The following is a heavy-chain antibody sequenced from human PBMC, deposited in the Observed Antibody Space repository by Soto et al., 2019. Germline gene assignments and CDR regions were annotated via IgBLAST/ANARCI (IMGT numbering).Heavy chain of an antibody. CDR3: ARERYASGRPLDY. CDR1: GFTFSSFE. J-gene: IGHJ4*02. V-gene: IGHV3-48*03. CDR2: INTIGSAI. D-gene: IGHD3-10*01. Sequence: EVQLVETGGGSVQPGGSLRLSCAASGFTFSSFEMNWVRQAPGKGLEWIAYINTIGSAIYYADSVKGRFTISRDNAKNSLSLQMNSLRADDTAVYYCARERYASGRPLDYWGQGTLVTVSS.